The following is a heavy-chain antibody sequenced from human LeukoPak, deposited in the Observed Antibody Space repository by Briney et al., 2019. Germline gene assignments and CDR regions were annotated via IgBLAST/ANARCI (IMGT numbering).Heavy chain of an antibody. J-gene: IGHJ1*01. CDR3: AKVGWYGDLEH. D-gene: IGHD3-10*01. CDR1: GFNFGTYG. Sequence: GGSLRLFCEGSGFNFGTYGMSWVRHAPGRGLEWVATISGSGVSIYYAESVKDRFTISRDNTENTVSLQMNSLRAEDTALYYCAKVGWYGDLEHWGQGTQVAVSS. V-gene: IGHV3-23*01. CDR2: ISGSGVSI.